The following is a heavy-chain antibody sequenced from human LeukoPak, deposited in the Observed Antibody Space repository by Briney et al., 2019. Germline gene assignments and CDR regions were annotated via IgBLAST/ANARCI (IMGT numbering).Heavy chain of an antibody. Sequence: KPSETLSLTCTVSGGSISSSSYYWGWIRQPPGKGLEWIGSIYYSGSTYYNPSLKSRVTISVDTSKNQFSLKLSSVTAADTAVYYCARVGRVVPAAIENWFDPWGQGTLVTVSS. CDR2: IYYSGST. V-gene: IGHV4-39*07. J-gene: IGHJ5*02. CDR3: ARVGRVVPAAIENWFDP. D-gene: IGHD2-2*01. CDR1: GGSISSSSYY.